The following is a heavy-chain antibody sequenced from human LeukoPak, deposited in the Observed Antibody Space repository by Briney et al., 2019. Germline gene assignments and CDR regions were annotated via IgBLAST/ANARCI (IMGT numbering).Heavy chain of an antibody. V-gene: IGHV3-9*01. J-gene: IGHJ3*02. D-gene: IGHD1-26*01. CDR3: AKDKSGSYFSAFDI. CDR1: GFTFDDYA. Sequence: PGGSLRLSCAASGFTFDDYAMHWVRQAAGKGLEWVSGIRWNSGSIGYADSVKGRFTISRDNAKNSLYLQMNSLKAEDTALYYCAKDKSGSYFSAFDIWGQGTMVTVSS. CDR2: IRWNSGSI.